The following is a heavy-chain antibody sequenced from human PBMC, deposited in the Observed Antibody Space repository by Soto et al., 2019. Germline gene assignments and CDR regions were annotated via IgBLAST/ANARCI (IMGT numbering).Heavy chain of an antibody. CDR3: AKDIVRYTYGACDY. CDR2: IAYDGSNK. CDR1: GFTFSSYG. J-gene: IGHJ4*02. D-gene: IGHD5-18*01. V-gene: IGHV3-30*18. Sequence: ESGGAMVQPGKSLRLSCAASGFTFSSYGMYWVRQAPGKGLEWVAAIAYDGSNKYHGDSVKGRFTISRDNSKTTLYLQMNSLRVEDTAVYYCAKDIVRYTYGACDYWGQGALFTVSS.